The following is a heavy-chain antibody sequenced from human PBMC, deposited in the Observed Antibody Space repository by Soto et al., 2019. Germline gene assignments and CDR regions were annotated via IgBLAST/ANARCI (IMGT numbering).Heavy chain of an antibody. Sequence: LRLSCSASGFTFSSYAMSWVRQAPGKGLEWVSAISGSGGSTYYADSVKGRFTISRDNSKNTVYLQMKNLRAEDTAMYYCAKDAVSGDGLWLVSDWGQGTTVTVYS. V-gene: IGHV3-23*01. CDR1: GFTFSSYA. CDR2: ISGSGGST. D-gene: IGHD2-21*02. J-gene: IGHJ6*02. CDR3: AKDAVSGDGLWLVSD.